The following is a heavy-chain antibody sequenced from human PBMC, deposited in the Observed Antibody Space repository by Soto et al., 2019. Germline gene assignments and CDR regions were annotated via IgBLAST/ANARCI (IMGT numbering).Heavy chain of an antibody. Sequence: PVESLKISCKGSGYSFTSYWISWVRQMPGKGLEWMGGIDPSDSYTNYSPSFQGHVTISADKSISTAYLQWSSLKASDTAIYYCARHMGQYSSSSGLDYWGQGTLVTVSS. CDR3: ARHMGQYSSSSGLDY. CDR1: GYSFTSYW. V-gene: IGHV5-10-1*01. D-gene: IGHD6-6*01. CDR2: IDPSDSYT. J-gene: IGHJ4*02.